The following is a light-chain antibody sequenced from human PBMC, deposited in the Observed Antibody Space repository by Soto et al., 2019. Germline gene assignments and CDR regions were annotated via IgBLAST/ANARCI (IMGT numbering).Light chain of an antibody. J-gene: IGKJ1*01. V-gene: IGKV1-5*03. Sequence: SPITPSPSLLSASVGDRVTITCRASQSISVWLAWYQQKAGKAPNLLIYKASRLESGVPSRFSGSGPETEFTLTISGLQPGDSATYYCQQYNSYSPTFGQGTKVAIK. CDR3: QQYNSYSPT. CDR1: QSISVW. CDR2: KAS.